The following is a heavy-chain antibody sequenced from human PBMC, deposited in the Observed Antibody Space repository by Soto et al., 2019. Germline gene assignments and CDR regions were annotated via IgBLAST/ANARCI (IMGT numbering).Heavy chain of an antibody. D-gene: IGHD6-6*01. CDR1: GFTFSNFA. CDR2: ISGGGGTT. V-gene: IGHV3-23*01. J-gene: IGHJ4*02. CDR3: AKAMSTPSRPRNYFDD. Sequence: GESLRLSCAASGFTFSNFAMSWVRQAPGKGLEWVSVISGGGGTTYYADSVKGRFTISRDNSKSTLYLQMDSLRAEDTALYYCAKAMSTPSRPRNYFDDWGQGTLVTVSS.